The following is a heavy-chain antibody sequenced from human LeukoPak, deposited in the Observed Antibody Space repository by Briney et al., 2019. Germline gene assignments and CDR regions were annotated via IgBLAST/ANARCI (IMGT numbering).Heavy chain of an antibody. Sequence: ASVKVSCKASGYTFTGCYIHWVRQAPGQGLEWMGWIDPNSGGTKYAQKFQGRVTMTRDTSISTAYMDLSRLRSDDTAVYYCARAGVWDYSDSSGYHNAAFDIWGQGTMVTVSS. V-gene: IGHV1-2*02. CDR3: ARAGVWDYSDSSGYHNAAFDI. CDR2: IDPNSGGT. J-gene: IGHJ3*02. D-gene: IGHD3-22*01. CDR1: GYTFTGCY.